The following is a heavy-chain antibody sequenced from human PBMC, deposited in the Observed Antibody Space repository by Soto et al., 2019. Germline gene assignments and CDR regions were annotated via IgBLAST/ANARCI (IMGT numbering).Heavy chain of an antibody. CDR3: ARKGYYYYGMDV. CDR1: GGSISSSSYY. Sequence: SETLSLTCTVSGGSISSSSYYWGWIRQPPGKGLEWIGSIYYSGSTYYNPSLKSRVTISVDTSKNQFSLKLSSVTAADTAVYYCARKGYYYYGMDVWGQGTTVTVSS. V-gene: IGHV4-39*01. CDR2: IYYSGST. J-gene: IGHJ6*02.